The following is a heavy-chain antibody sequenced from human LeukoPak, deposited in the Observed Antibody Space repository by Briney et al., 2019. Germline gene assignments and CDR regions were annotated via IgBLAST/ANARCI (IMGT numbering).Heavy chain of an antibody. Sequence: GGSLRLSCAASGFTFGSYAMSWVRQAPGKGLEWVSAISGSGGNTYYADSVKGRFTISGDSSKNTLYLQMNSLRAEDTALYYCAKDTAGNYYGMDVWGQGTTVTVSS. V-gene: IGHV3-23*01. CDR3: AKDTAGNYYGMDV. J-gene: IGHJ6*02. D-gene: IGHD2-21*02. CDR1: GFTFGSYA. CDR2: ISGSGGNT.